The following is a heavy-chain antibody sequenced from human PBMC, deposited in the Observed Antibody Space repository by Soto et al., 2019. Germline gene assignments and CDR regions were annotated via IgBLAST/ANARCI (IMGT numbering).Heavy chain of an antibody. V-gene: IGHV1-46*01. J-gene: IGHJ4*02. Sequence: QVQLVQSGAEVKKPGASVKVSCKASGYTFTSFYIHWVRQAPGQGLEWMGLINPSGGSIFYAQKFQGRVTMTRDTSTSTVYMELSSLSSEDTAIYHCARGARTGNLSYWGQGTLVTVSS. D-gene: IGHD3-9*01. CDR3: ARGARTGNLSY. CDR2: INPSGGSI. CDR1: GYTFTSFY.